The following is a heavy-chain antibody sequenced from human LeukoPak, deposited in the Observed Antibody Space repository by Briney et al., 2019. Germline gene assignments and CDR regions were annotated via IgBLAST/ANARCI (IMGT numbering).Heavy chain of an antibody. D-gene: IGHD2-15*01. CDR3: ARVGRITGGHSVYYMDV. CDR1: GGSISSSSYY. CDR2: IYYSGST. J-gene: IGHJ6*03. V-gene: IGHV4-39*07. Sequence: SETLSLTCTVSGGSISSSSYYWGWIRQPPGKGLEWIGSIYYSGSTYYNPSLKSRVTISVDTSKNQFSLKLSSVTAADTAVYYCARVGRITGGHSVYYMDVWGKGTTVTVSS.